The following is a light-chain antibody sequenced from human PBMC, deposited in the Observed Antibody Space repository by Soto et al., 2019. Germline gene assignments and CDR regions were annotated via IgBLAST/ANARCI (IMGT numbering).Light chain of an antibody. J-gene: IGLJ1*01. CDR1: RSDIGSYNY. Sequence: QSLLAQPASVSGSPRQSITIPCTVTRSDIGSYNYVSWYQVHPGKAPKLIIYEVSSRPSGVPDRFSGSKSGNTASLMISGLQADDEAHYYCSSYSSTDTLYVFGTGTKVTVL. CDR3: SSYSSTDTLYV. V-gene: IGLV2-14*01. CDR2: EVS.